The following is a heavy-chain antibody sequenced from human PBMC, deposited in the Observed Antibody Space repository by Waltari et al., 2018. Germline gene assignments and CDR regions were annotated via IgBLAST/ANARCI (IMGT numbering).Heavy chain of an antibody. J-gene: IGHJ6*03. Sequence: QVQLVQSGAEVKKPGSSVKVSCKASGVTFSSYAISWVRPAPGQGLEWMGGIIPIFGTPNYAQKFQGRVTITTDASTSTAYMELSSLRSEDTAVYYCARGLKGYYYYYMDVWGKGTTVTVSS. V-gene: IGHV1-69*05. CDR3: ARGLKGYYYYYMDV. CDR2: IIPIFGTP. CDR1: GVTFSSYA. D-gene: IGHD2-8*01.